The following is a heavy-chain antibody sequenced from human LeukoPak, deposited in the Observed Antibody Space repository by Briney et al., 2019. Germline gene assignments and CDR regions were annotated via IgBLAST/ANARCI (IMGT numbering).Heavy chain of an antibody. CDR1: GFTFSSYG. CDR3: ARANSGSYYSSGMDV. Sequence: GRSLRLSCAASGFTFSSYGMHWVRQAPGKGLEWVAVISYDGSNKYYADSVKGRFTISRDNSKNTLYLQMNSLRAEDTAVYYCARANSGSYYSSGMDVWGQGTTVTVSS. V-gene: IGHV3-30*03. D-gene: IGHD1-26*01. J-gene: IGHJ6*02. CDR2: ISYDGSNK.